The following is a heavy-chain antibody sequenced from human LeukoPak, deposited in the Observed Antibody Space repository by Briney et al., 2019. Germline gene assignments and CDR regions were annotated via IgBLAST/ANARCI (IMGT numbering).Heavy chain of an antibody. CDR1: GGSFSGYY. D-gene: IGHD6-19*01. V-gene: IGHV4-34*01. CDR3: ARGRRRSSGWSFDY. J-gene: IGHJ4*02. CDR2: INHSGST. Sequence: PSETLSLTCAVYGGSFSGYYWSWLRQPPGKGLEWIGEINHSGSTNYNPSLKSRVTISGDTSKNQFSLNLSSVTAADTAVYYCARGRRRSSGWSFDYWGQGTLVTVSS.